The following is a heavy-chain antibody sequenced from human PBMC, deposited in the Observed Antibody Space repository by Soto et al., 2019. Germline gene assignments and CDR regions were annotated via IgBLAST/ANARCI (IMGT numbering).Heavy chain of an antibody. D-gene: IGHD3-3*01. J-gene: IGHJ4*02. Sequence: GGSLRLSCAASGFSFNDYAMTWVRQAPGKGLAWVSSISGSGGSTYYADSVKGRFTISRDNSRNTLYLQMNSLRAEDTAVYYCAKDSDYDFWSGYYTDYWGQGTLVTVSS. CDR2: ISGSGGST. CDR1: GFSFNDYA. V-gene: IGHV3-23*01. CDR3: AKDSDYDFWSGYYTDY.